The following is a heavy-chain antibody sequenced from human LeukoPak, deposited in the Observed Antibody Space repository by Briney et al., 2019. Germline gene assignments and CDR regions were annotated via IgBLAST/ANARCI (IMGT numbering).Heavy chain of an antibody. J-gene: IGHJ6*03. CDR3: ARGYYDFWSGYVGYYYMDV. Sequence: ASVKVSCKASGYTFTNFGISWVRQAPGQGLEWMGWISAYNGNTNYAQKLQGRVTMTTDTSTSTAYMELRSLRSDDTAVYYCARGYYDFWSGYVGYYYMDVWGKGTTVTVSS. CDR1: GYTFTNFG. D-gene: IGHD3-3*01. CDR2: ISAYNGNT. V-gene: IGHV1-18*01.